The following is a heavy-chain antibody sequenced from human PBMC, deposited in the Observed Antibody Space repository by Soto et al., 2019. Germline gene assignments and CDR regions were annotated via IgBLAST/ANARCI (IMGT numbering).Heavy chain of an antibody. Sequence: GASVKVSCKASGGTFSSYAISWVRQAPGQELEWMGGIIPIFGTANYAQKFQGRVTITADESTSTAYMELSSLRSEDTAVYYCARDVAPYYFDYWGQGTLVTVSS. V-gene: IGHV1-69*13. CDR1: GGTFSSYA. J-gene: IGHJ4*02. CDR3: ARDVAPYYFDY. CDR2: IIPIFGTA.